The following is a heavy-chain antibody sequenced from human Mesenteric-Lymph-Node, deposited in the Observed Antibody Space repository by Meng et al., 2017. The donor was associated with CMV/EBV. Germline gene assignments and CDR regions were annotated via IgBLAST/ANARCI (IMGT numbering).Heavy chain of an antibody. V-gene: IGHV1-18*01. CDR3: AREPKGMRYYYYGMDV. CDR2: ISAYNGNT. CDR1: GYTFTSYG. Sequence: ASVKVSCKASGYTFTSYGISWVRQAPGQGLEWMGWISAYNGNTNYAQKLQGRVTMTTDTSTSTAYMELRSLRSDDTAVYYCAREPKGMRYYYYGMDVWGQGTTVTVSS. J-gene: IGHJ6*02.